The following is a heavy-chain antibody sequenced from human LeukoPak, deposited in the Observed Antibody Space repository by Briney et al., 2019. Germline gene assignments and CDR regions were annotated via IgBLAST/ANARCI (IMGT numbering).Heavy chain of an antibody. CDR1: GFTFSSYA. CDR2: TSSDGRTT. D-gene: IGHD6-13*01. CDR3: AKGVSLTASGTTDP. Sequence: PGRSLRLSCAASGFTFSSYAMHWVRQAPGKGLVWVSRTSSDGRTTTYADSVKGRFTISRDNAKNTLYLQMNSLRVEDTAVYCCAKGVSLTASGTTDPWGQGTLVTVSS. J-gene: IGHJ5*02. V-gene: IGHV3-74*01.